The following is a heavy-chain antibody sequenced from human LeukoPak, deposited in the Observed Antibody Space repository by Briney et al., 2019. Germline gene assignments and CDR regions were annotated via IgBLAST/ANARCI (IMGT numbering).Heavy chain of an antibody. V-gene: IGHV4-39*07. CDR3: ARVPDSSGWYYFDY. D-gene: IGHD6-19*01. Sequence: SETLSLTCTVSGGSISSSSYYWGWIRQPPGKGLEWIGSIYYSGSTYYNPSLKSRVTISVDTSKNQFSLKLSSVTAADTAVYYCARVPDSSGWYYFDYWGQGTLVTVSS. CDR2: IYYSGST. CDR1: GGSISSSSYY. J-gene: IGHJ4*02.